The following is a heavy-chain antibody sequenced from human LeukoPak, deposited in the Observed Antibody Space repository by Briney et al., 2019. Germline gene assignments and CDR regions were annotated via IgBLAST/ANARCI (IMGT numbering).Heavy chain of an antibody. D-gene: IGHD2-21*02. V-gene: IGHV4-39*01. CDR3: ARRRSDWEFDY. J-gene: IGHJ4*02. Sequence: SETLSLTCTVSGGSISTSYYYWGWVRQPPGKGLEWIGNIHNSESTYYNPSLKSRVTISVDTSKSQFSLKLNSVTAADTAVYYCARRRSDWEFDYWGQGTLVTVSS. CDR1: GGSISTSYYY. CDR2: IHNSEST.